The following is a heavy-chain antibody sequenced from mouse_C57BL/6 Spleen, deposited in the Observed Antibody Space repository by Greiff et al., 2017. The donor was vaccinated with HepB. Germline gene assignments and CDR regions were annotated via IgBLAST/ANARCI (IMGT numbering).Heavy chain of an antibody. D-gene: IGHD1-1*01. J-gene: IGHJ2*01. CDR2: ISDGGSYT. Sequence: DVHLVESGGGLVKPGGSLKLSCAASGFTFSSYAMSWVRQTPEKRLEWVATISDGGSYTYYPDNVKGRFTISRDNAKNNLYLQMSHLKSEDTAMYYCAREATTVVGDYWGQGTTLTVSS. CDR3: AREATTVVGDY. V-gene: IGHV5-4*01. CDR1: GFTFSSYA.